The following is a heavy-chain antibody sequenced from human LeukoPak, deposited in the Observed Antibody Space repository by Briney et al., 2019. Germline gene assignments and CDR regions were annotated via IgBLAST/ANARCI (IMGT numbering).Heavy chain of an antibody. V-gene: IGHV3-23*01. CDR1: GFTFSSYA. CDR2: ISGSGGST. D-gene: IGHD3-9*01. CDR3: ANMLLRYFDWPDDAFDI. Sequence: PGGSLRLSCAASGFTFSSYAMSWVRQAPGKGLEWVSAISGSGGSTYYADSVKGRFTISRDNSKNTLYLQMNSLRAEDTAVYYCANMLLRYFDWPDDAFDIWGQGTMVTVSS. J-gene: IGHJ3*02.